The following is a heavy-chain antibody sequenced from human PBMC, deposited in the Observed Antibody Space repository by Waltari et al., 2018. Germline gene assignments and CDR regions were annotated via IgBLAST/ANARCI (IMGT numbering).Heavy chain of an antibody. Sequence: QVQLVESGGGVVQPGTSLGLSCASSGFTFRSYGMHWVRQAPAKGMEWVAVISYDGSNKYYADSVKGRFTISRDMSNNTLHLQMNSLRAEDTAMYYCAKDVRRSLVGACDYWGQGTLVTVSS. CDR3: AKDVRRSLVGACDY. V-gene: IGHV3-30*18. D-gene: IGHD1-26*01. J-gene: IGHJ4*02. CDR2: ISYDGSNK. CDR1: GFTFRSYG.